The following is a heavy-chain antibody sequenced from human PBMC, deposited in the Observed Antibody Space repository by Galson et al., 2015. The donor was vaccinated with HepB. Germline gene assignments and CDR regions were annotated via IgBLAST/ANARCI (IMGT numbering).Heavy chain of an antibody. CDR3: AKDVGFLGSSYYYMDV. J-gene: IGHJ6*03. CDR1: GFTFSSYA. Sequence: SLRLSCAASGFTFSSYAMHWVRQAPGKGLEWVAVMSYVGSHKYFADSVKGRFSISRDNSKNTLYLQMNSLRAEDTAVYYCAKDVGFLGSSYYYMDVWGRGTTVTVSS. CDR2: MSYVGSHK. D-gene: IGHD3-3*02. V-gene: IGHV3-30*18.